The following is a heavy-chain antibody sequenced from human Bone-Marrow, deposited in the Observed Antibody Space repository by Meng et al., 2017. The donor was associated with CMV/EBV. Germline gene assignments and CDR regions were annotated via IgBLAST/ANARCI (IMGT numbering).Heavy chain of an antibody. J-gene: IGHJ6*02. CDR1: GGSISSPSYY. Sequence: SETLSLTCTVSGGSISSPSYYWGWIRQPPGKGLEWIGRIYYSGNTYYSPSLKSRVTMSVDTSRNQFSLKLRSVTAADTAVYFCARLGGYYDILTGWNHYGMDVWGQGTTVTVSS. D-gene: IGHD3-9*01. V-gene: IGHV4-39*07. CDR3: ARLGGYYDILTGWNHYGMDV. CDR2: IYYSGNT.